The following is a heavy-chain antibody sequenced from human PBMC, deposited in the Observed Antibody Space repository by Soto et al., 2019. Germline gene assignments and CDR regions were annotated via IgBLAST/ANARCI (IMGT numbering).Heavy chain of an antibody. Sequence: SETLSLTCTVSGDSISSYYWSWIRQPPGKGLEWIGYIHYSGSTNYNPSLKSRVTISVDRSKNQFSLKLSSVTAADTAVYYCARSQTTVTSYDYWGQGTLVTVSS. D-gene: IGHD4-17*01. CDR2: IHYSGST. CDR1: GDSISSYY. CDR3: ARSQTTVTSYDY. J-gene: IGHJ4*02. V-gene: IGHV4-59*12.